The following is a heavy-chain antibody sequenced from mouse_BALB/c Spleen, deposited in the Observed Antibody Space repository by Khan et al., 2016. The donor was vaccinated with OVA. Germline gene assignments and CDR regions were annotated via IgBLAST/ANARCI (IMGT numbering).Heavy chain of an antibody. J-gene: IGHJ4*01. Sequence: QVQLKQSGAELVKPGAPVKLSCKASGYTFTSYWMNWVKQRPGRGLEWIGRIDPSDSETHYNQKFKDKATLTVEKSSSTAYIQLSSLTSEDSAVYYCARDQYGNYFYAMGYWGQGTSVTVSS. CDR1: GYTFTSYW. V-gene: IGHV1-69*02. CDR2: IDPSDSET. D-gene: IGHD2-10*02. CDR3: ARDQYGNYFYAMGY.